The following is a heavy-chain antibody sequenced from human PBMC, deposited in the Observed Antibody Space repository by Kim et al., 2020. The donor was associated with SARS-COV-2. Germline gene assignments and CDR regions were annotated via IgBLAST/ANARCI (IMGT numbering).Heavy chain of an antibody. Sequence: ADSVKGRFTISRDNAKNSLYLQMNSLRAEDTAVYYCARVGVVRGARKFDYWGQGTLVTVSS. J-gene: IGHJ4*02. D-gene: IGHD3-10*01. CDR3: ARVGVVRGARKFDY. V-gene: IGHV3-21*01.